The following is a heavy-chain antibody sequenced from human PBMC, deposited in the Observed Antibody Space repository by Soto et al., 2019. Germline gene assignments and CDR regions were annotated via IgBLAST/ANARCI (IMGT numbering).Heavy chain of an antibody. J-gene: IGHJ4*02. CDR3: ATHDYGDYSLDY. CDR2: IYYSGST. CDR1: GGSISSYY. V-gene: IGHV4-59*01. Sequence: KASETLSLTCTVSGGSISSYYWSWIRQPPGKGLEWIGYIYYSGSTNYNPSLKSRVTISVDTSKNQFSLKLSSVTAADTAVYYCATHDYGDYSLDYWGQGXLVTVSS. D-gene: IGHD4-17*01.